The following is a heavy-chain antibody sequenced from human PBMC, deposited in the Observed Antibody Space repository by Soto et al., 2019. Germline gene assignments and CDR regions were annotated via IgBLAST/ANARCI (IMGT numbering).Heavy chain of an antibody. J-gene: IGHJ4*02. D-gene: IGHD2-15*01. Sequence: VQLVESGGGLVQPGESLRLSCAASGFTFSSYWMHWVRQAPGKGLVWVSRINSDGSSTSYAGSVKGRFTMSRDNAKTTLYLQMNSLRAEDTAVYYCVRTSLVVAAATREDYWDQGTLVTVSS. CDR3: VRTSLVVAAATREDY. CDR1: GFTFSSYW. CDR2: INSDGSST. V-gene: IGHV3-74*01.